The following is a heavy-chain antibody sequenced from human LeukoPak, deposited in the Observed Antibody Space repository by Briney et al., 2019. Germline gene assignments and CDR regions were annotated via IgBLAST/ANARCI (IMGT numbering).Heavy chain of an antibody. Sequence: ASETLSLTCTVSGGSISSYYWSWIRQPPGKGLEWIGYIYYSGSTNYNPSLKSRVTISVDTSKNQFSLKLNSMTAADTAVYYCARDRLSSNWYYGMDVWGQGTTVTVSS. CDR1: GGSISSYY. CDR2: IYYSGST. CDR3: ARDRLSSNWYYGMDV. J-gene: IGHJ6*02. D-gene: IGHD6-13*01. V-gene: IGHV4-59*01.